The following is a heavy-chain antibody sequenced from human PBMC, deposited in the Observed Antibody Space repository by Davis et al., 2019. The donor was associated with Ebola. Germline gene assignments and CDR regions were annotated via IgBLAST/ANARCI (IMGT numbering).Heavy chain of an antibody. CDR1: GFIFSDYS. V-gene: IGHV3-21*01. CDR3: AKVGYNDFDH. Sequence: GESLKISCAASGFIFSDYSMTWVRQAPGQGLEWVSSICVRSSYINYGDSVRGRFTISSDDASNSVYLQMNSLRPEDTAVYYCAKVGYNDFDHWGQGTLVTVSS. D-gene: IGHD5-24*01. J-gene: IGHJ4*02. CDR2: ICVRSSYI.